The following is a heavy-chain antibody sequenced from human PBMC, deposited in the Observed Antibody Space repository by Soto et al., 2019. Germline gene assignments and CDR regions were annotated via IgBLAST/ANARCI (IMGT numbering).Heavy chain of an antibody. D-gene: IGHD6-19*01. CDR2: ISPILGTA. J-gene: IGHJ6*02. Sequence: QVQLVQSGAEVKKPGSSVKVSCKASGGTFSSYAISWVRQAPGQGLEWMGGISPILGTANYAQKFQGRVTITADESTSTAYMELSSLRSEDTAVYYCARGIAVAGEGYYYGMDVWGQGTTVTVSS. CDR1: GGTFSSYA. V-gene: IGHV1-69*01. CDR3: ARGIAVAGEGYYYGMDV.